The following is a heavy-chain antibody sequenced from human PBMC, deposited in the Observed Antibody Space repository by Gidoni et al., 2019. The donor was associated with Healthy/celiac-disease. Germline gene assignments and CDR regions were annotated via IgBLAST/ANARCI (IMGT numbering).Heavy chain of an antibody. CDR3: ARDMVRMVRGVTYSGYYGMDV. CDR1: GYTFTGYY. J-gene: IGHJ6*02. D-gene: IGHD3-10*01. CDR2: IHPNSGGT. V-gene: IGHV1-2*02. Sequence: QVQLVQSGAEVKKPGASVKVSCKASGYTFTGYYMHWVRQAPGQGLGWMGWIHPNSGGTNYAQKFQGRVTMTRDTSISTAYMELSRLRSDDTAVYYCARDMVRMVRGVTYSGYYGMDVWGQGTTVTVSS.